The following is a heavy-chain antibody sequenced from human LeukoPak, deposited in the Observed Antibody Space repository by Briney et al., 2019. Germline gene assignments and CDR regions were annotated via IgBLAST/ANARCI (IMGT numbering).Heavy chain of an antibody. D-gene: IGHD3-22*01. CDR2: IIPILGIA. CDR1: GGTFSSYA. V-gene: IGHV1-69*04. CDR3: ARGGTYYYDSSGPNWFDP. J-gene: IGHJ5*02. Sequence: SVKVSCKASGGTFSSYAISWVRQAPGQGLEWMGRIIPILGIANYAQKFQGRATITADKSTSTAYMELSSLRSEDTAVYYCARGGTYYYDSSGPNWFDPWGQGTLVTVSS.